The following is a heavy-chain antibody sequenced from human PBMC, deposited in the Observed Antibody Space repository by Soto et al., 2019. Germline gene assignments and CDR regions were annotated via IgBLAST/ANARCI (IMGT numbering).Heavy chain of an antibody. D-gene: IGHD2-2*01. CDR2: IYHNGNT. J-gene: IGHJ5*02. CDR3: AREFVVEVPAVIGWFDP. V-gene: IGHV4-31*03. CDR1: GGSVSSGGYS. Sequence: QVQLQESGPGLLKPSQTLSLTCTVSGGSVSSGGYSWTWIRQHPGKGLEWIGYIYHNGNTYYNPSLKSRVSISVDTSKNQFSLNLSSVTAADTAVYYCAREFVVEVPAVIGWFDPWGQGTLVNVSS.